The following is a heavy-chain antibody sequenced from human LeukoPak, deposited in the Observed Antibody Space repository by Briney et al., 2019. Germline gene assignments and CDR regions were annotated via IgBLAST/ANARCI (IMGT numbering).Heavy chain of an antibody. CDR3: AKVLTGDYYYDRPRGY. V-gene: IGHV3-23*01. J-gene: IGHJ4*02. CDR1: GFTFSNHA. CDR2: ISGSGRTT. Sequence: PGGSLRLSCAASGFTFSNHAMSWVRQTPGKGLQWVSVISGSGRTTEYADSVKGRFTISRDNSKNTLYLQMNSLRAEDTAVYYCAKVLTGDYYYDRPRGYWGQGTLVTVSS. D-gene: IGHD3-22*01.